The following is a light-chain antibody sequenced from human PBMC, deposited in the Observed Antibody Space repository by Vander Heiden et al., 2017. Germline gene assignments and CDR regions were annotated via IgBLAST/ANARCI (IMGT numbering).Light chain of an antibody. V-gene: IGLV2-14*01. CDR3: SSYTSSSTL. J-gene: IGLJ3*02. CDR2: EVS. CDR1: SSDVGGYNY. Sequence: SALTQPASVSGSPGQSITLSCTGTSSDVGGYNYVSWYQQHPGKAPKRMIYEVSNRPSGVSNRFSGSKSGNTASLTISGLQAEDEADYYCSSYTSSSTLFGGGTKLTVL.